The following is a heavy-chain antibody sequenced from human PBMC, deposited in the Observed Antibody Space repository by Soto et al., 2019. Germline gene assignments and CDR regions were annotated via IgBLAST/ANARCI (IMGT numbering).Heavy chain of an antibody. V-gene: IGHV3-7*01. CDR1: GVTLSSFW. J-gene: IGHJ4*02. CDR3: ATYRCDTTSCSFSSFDY. CDR2: IKQDGTEI. D-gene: IGHD2-2*01. Sequence: PGGSLRLSCAASGVTLSSFWMNGVRQAPEKGLEWVANIKQDGTEIHYVASVRGRFTVSRDNAKNSLYLQMNSLRAEDTALYYCATYRCDTTSCSFSSFDYWGQGTMVTVSS.